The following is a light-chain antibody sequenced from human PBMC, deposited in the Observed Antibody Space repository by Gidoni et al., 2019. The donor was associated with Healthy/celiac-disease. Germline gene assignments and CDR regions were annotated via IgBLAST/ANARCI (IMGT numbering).Light chain of an antibody. CDR1: QSVSSY. CDR3: QQRSNWPPS. J-gene: IGKJ3*01. Sequence: IVLTQSPATLSLSPGARATLSCRASQSVSSYLAWYQQKPGQAPRLLIYDASNMATGIPARFSGSGSGTDFTLTISSLEPDDFAVYYCQQRSNWPPSFGPGTKVEIK. V-gene: IGKV3-11*01. CDR2: DAS.